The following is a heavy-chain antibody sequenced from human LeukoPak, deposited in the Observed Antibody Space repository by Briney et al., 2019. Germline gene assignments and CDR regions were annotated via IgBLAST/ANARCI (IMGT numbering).Heavy chain of an antibody. CDR1: GFTFSSYG. J-gene: IGHJ5*02. Sequence: GRSLRLSCAASGFTFSSYGMHWVRQAPGKGLEWVAVISYDGSNKYYADCVKGRFTISRDNSKNTLYLQMNSLRAEDTAVYYCAKHFDDFWSGYLGFDPWGQGTLVTVSS. D-gene: IGHD3-3*01. CDR3: AKHFDDFWSGYLGFDP. CDR2: ISYDGSNK. V-gene: IGHV3-30*18.